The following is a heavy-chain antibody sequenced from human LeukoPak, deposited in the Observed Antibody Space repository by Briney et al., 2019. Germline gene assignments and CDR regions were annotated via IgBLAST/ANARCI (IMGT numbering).Heavy chain of an antibody. Sequence: PSETLSLTCTVSGGSISSGGYYWSWIRQPPGKGLEWIGYIYHSGSTYYNPSLKSRVTISVDRSKNQFSLKLSSVTAADTAVYYCARSRDSSGWYGAFDIWGQGTMVTVSS. CDR2: IYHSGST. CDR3: ARSRDSSGWYGAFDI. V-gene: IGHV4-30-2*01. D-gene: IGHD6-19*01. CDR1: GGSISSGGYY. J-gene: IGHJ3*02.